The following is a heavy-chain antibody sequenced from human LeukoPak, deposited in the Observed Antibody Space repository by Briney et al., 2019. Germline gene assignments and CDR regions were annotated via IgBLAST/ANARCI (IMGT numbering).Heavy chain of an antibody. CDR2: IRSSGSPI. CDR1: GFTFSSYS. V-gene: IGHV3-48*02. CDR3: VRDPDALDY. Sequence: PGGSLRLSCAASGFTFSSYSMNWVRQAPGKGLEWVSYIRSSGSPIYCADSVKGRFTISWENAKNSPYLQMNSLRDEDTAVYYCVRDPDALDYWGQGTPVTVSS. J-gene: IGHJ4*02.